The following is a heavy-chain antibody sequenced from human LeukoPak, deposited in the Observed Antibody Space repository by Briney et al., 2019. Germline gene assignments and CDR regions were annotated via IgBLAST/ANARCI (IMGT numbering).Heavy chain of an antibody. CDR3: AKSSIMFAAGRLGSIDF. Sequence: GGSLRLSCAASGFAFKDFAMYWVRQAPGKGLDWVAVIWRDGSHKYYAHSIKGRFTISRDNSKNTLYLQMSSLRAEDTAVYYCAKSSIMFAAGRLGSIDFWGQGTLVTVSS. CDR2: IWRDGSHK. J-gene: IGHJ4*02. CDR1: GFAFKDFA. V-gene: IGHV3-33*06. D-gene: IGHD1-26*01.